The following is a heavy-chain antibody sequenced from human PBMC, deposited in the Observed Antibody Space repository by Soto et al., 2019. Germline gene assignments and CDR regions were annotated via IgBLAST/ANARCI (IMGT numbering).Heavy chain of an antibody. J-gene: IGHJ4*02. D-gene: IGHD5-12*01. V-gene: IGHV4-59*01. CDR1: GGSFSGYI. CDR2: IYYSGST. Sequence: PSETLSLTCDVYGGSFSGYIWTWIRQPPGKGLEWIGYIYYSGSTNYNPSLKSRVTISVDTSKNQFSLKLSSVTAADTAVYYCARAYGGYADYWGQGALVTVSS. CDR3: ARAYGGYADY.